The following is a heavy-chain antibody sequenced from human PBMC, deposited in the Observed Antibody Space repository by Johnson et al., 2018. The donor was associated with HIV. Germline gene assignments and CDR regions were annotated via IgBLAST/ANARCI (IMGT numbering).Heavy chain of an antibody. J-gene: IGHJ3*02. CDR3: AKSTQATIARESGPYGAFDI. D-gene: IGHD3-10*01. V-gene: IGHV3-30*18. Sequence: QMLLVESGGGVVQSGRSLRLSCAASGFAFSRFAMHWVRQVPDKGLEWVAVISYDGTNQYHADSVKGRFTISRDNSKHTLYLQMNSLRAEDTALYYCAKSTQATIARESGPYGAFDIWGQGTMVTVSS. CDR1: GFAFSRFA. CDR2: ISYDGTNQ.